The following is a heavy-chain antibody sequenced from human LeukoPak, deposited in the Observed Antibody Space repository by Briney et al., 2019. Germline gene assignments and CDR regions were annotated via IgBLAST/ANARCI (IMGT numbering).Heavy chain of an antibody. Sequence: GGSLRLSCATSGFSFSSYAMSWVRQAPGKGLEWVSAMSSSDDGRYYAASVRGRFTISRDTSRSTLYLQMNSLRAEDAAVYYCAKAPVTSCRGALCYPFDYWGQGTLVTVSS. CDR3: AKAPVTSCRGALCYPFDY. J-gene: IGHJ4*02. V-gene: IGHV3-23*01. D-gene: IGHD2-15*01. CDR2: MSSSDDGR. CDR1: GFSFSSYA.